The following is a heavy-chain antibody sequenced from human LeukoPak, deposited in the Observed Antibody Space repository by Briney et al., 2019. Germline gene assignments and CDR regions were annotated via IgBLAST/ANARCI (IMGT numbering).Heavy chain of an antibody. CDR2: LYYTGST. V-gene: IGHV4-59*08. Sequence: SETLSLTCTVSGGSIDSYYWSWIRQPPGKRLEWIGYLYYTGSTNYNPSLKSRVTISFDTSKNLFSLKLSSVTAADTAVYYCPRHHEYIGGSSVDYYAMDVWGQGTTVTVSS. CDR1: GGSIDSYY. J-gene: IGHJ6*02. CDR3: PRHHEYIGGSSVDYYAMDV. D-gene: IGHD3-16*01.